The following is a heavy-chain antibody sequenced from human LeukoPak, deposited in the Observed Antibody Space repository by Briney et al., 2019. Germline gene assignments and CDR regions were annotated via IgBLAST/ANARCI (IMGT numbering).Heavy chain of an antibody. V-gene: IGHV3-7*01. CDR1: GFTFSSYW. CDR2: IKQDGSEK. D-gene: IGHD3-3*01. Sequence: SGGSLRLSCASSGFTFSSYWMSWVRQAPGKGLEWVANIKQDGSEKYYVDSVKGRFTISRDNAKNSLYLQMNSLRAEDTALYYCAREGLRTERSDTDAFDIWGQGTMVTVSS. J-gene: IGHJ3*02. CDR3: AREGLRTERSDTDAFDI.